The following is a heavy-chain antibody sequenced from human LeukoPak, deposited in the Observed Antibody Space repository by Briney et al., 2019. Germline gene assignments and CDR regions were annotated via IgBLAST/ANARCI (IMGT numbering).Heavy chain of an antibody. CDR2: ISRSGDSI. J-gene: IGHJ4*02. Sequence: PGGSLRLSCAASGFTFSDFYMTWIRQAPGKGLEWVSYISRSGDSIHYADSVRGRFTISRDNVKNSLYLQMNGLRADDTAVYYCAREGYCSGGTCYSGMYLGYWGQGTLVTVSS. D-gene: IGHD2-15*01. V-gene: IGHV3-11*01. CDR3: AREGYCSGGTCYSGMYLGY. CDR1: GFTFSDFY.